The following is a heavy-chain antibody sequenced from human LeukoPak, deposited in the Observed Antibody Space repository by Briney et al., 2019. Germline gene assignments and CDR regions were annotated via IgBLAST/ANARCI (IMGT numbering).Heavy chain of an antibody. D-gene: IGHD2-2*01. CDR3: AATIILPAAMGFDY. CDR2: IHYNGRT. V-gene: IGHV4-39*01. J-gene: IGHJ4*02. Sequence: SETLSLTCTVSGGSISSSSFYWGWIRQPPGKGLEWIGSIHYNGRTYYNPSLKGRVTISADTSKNQFSLNLSSVTAAYTAVYYCAATIILPAAMGFDYWGQGTLVTVSS. CDR1: GGSISSSSFY.